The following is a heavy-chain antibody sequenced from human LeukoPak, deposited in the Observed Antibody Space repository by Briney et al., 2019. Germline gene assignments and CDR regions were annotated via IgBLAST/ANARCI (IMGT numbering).Heavy chain of an antibody. CDR1: GGSISDYY. D-gene: IGHD3-10*01. J-gene: IGHJ4*02. Sequence: PSETLSLTCTVSGGSISDYYWSWIRQPPGKGLEWIGYIFYSGSTNYNPSLKSRVTISVDTSKNQFSLRLSSVTAADTAVYYCARHSGYFGSGSYSDLDYWGQGTLVTASS. CDR2: IFYSGST. CDR3: ARHSGYFGSGSYSDLDY. V-gene: IGHV4-59*08.